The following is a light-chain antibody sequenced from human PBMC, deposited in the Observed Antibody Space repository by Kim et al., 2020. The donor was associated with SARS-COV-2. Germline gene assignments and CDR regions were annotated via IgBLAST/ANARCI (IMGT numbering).Light chain of an antibody. CDR3: SSYTSDSTVV. J-gene: IGLJ2*01. Sequence: QSVLTQPASVSGSPGQSIAISCTGTSSDVGGHNFVSWYQQHPGKAPKLMIYDVSNRPSGVSNRFSGSKSGNTASLTISGLQAEDEADYYCSSYTSDSTVVFGGGTQLTVL. V-gene: IGLV2-14*03. CDR2: DVS. CDR1: SSDVGGHNF.